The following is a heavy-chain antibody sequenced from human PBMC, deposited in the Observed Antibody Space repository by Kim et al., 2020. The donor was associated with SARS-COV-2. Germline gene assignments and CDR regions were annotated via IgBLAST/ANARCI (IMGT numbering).Heavy chain of an antibody. CDR1: GGSISSYY. V-gene: IGHV4-59*01. CDR3: ARHYGSGFDP. Sequence: SETLSLTCTVSGGSISSYYWSWIRQPPGKGLEWIGYIYYSGSTNYNLSLKSRVTISVDTSKNHFSLKLTSVTAADTAVYYCARHYGSGFDPWGQGTLVTV. CDR2: IYYSGST. D-gene: IGHD3-10*01. J-gene: IGHJ5*02.